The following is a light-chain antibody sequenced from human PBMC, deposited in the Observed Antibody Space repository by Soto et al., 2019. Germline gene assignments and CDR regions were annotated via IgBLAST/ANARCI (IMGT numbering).Light chain of an antibody. V-gene: IGKV1-5*03. Sequence: DIQMTQSPSTLSASVGDRVTITCRASQNINGWLAWYQQKPGQAPKLLIYKTSSLERGVPSRFSGSASGTEFTLTINSLQPDDFGTYYCQQYSTYALFTFGPGTKVDI. CDR1: QNINGW. CDR2: KTS. CDR3: QQYSTYALFT. J-gene: IGKJ3*01.